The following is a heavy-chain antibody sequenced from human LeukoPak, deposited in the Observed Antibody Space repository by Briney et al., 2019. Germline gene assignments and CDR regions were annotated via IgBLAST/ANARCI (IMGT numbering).Heavy chain of an antibody. Sequence: SETLSLTCAVYGGSFSGYYWSWIRQPPGKGQEWIGEINHSGSTNYNPSLKSRVTISVDTSKNQFSLKLSSVTAADTAVYYCARAKYYYDSSGYYSYYFDYWGQGTLVTVSS. CDR2: INHSGST. CDR3: ARAKYYYDSSGYYSYYFDY. D-gene: IGHD3-22*01. V-gene: IGHV4-34*01. J-gene: IGHJ4*02. CDR1: GGSFSGYY.